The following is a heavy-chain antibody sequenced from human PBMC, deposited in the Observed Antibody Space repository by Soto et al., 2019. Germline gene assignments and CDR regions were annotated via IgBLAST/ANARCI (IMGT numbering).Heavy chain of an antibody. J-gene: IGHJ4*02. CDR3: AKEDGYCSGGSCYTYFDY. CDR2: ISGSGGST. Sequence: AGGSLILSCAASGFTFSSYAMSWVRQAPGKGLEWVSAISGSGGSTYYADSVKGRFTISRDNSKNTLYLQMNSLRAEDTAVYYCAKEDGYCSGGSCYTYFDYWGQGTLVTVSS. D-gene: IGHD2-15*01. V-gene: IGHV3-23*01. CDR1: GFTFSSYA.